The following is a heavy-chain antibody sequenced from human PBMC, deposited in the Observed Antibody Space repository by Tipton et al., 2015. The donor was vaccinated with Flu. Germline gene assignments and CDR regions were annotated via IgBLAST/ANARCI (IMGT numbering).Heavy chain of an antibody. CDR3: ARDRTRLASPLVY. CDR2: INWNGGTT. D-gene: IGHD3-16*01. Sequence: GSLRLSCAASGFTFDDYGMSWVRQAPGKGLEWVSGINWNGGTTGYADSVKGRFIISRDNAKNSLSLQMNSLRAEDTALYFCARDRTRLASPLVYWGQRTLVTVSS. J-gene: IGHJ4*02. CDR1: GFTFDDYG. V-gene: IGHV3-20*04.